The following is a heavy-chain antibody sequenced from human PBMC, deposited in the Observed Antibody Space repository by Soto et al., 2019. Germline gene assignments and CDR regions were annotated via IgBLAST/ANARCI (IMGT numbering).Heavy chain of an antibody. J-gene: IGHJ4*02. V-gene: IGHV4-30-2*01. CDR2: IYHSGST. CDR1: GGSISSGGYS. CDR3: ARVPGS. Sequence: PSETLSLTCAVSGGSISSGGYSWIWIRQPPGKGLEWIGYIYHSGSTYYNPSLKSRVTISVDRSKNQFSLKLTSVTAADTAVYYCARVPGSWGPGPQVTV. D-gene: IGHD3-10*01.